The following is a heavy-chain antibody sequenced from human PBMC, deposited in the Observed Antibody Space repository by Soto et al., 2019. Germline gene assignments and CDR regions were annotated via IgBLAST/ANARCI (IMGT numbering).Heavy chain of an antibody. D-gene: IGHD3-16*01. CDR2: ISNGGDT. CDR3: ARDGPGGKVGDY. Sequence: EVQLLESGGGFVQPGGSLRLSCAASGFTFNNYGMTWVHQAPGKGLEWVSTISNGGDTYYADSVKGRFTISRDNSENTLFLQMSSLRGEDTAVYYCARDGPGGKVGDYWGQGTLVTVSS. V-gene: IGHV3-23*01. J-gene: IGHJ4*02. CDR1: GFTFNNYG.